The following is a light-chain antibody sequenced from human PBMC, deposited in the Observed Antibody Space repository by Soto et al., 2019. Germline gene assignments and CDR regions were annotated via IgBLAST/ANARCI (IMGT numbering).Light chain of an antibody. J-gene: IGKJ5*01. Sequence: EVVLTQSPGTLSLSPGERATLSCRASQPVSSNYLVWYQQRPGQAPRVLIYGVSSRATGIPDRFSGSGSGTDFTLTISRLEPEDFAVYYCQQYRPSPAITFGQGTRLEIK. CDR2: GVS. V-gene: IGKV3-20*01. CDR1: QPVSSNY. CDR3: QQYRPSPAIT.